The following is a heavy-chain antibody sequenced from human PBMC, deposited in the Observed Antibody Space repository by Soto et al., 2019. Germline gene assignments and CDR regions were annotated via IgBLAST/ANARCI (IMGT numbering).Heavy chain of an antibody. CDR1: GFTFSSFS. D-gene: IGHD6-19*01. Sequence: EVQLVESGGGLVQPGGSLRLSCAASGFTFSSFSMNWVRQAPGKGLEWLSFISNSGSSIYYADSVKGRFTISRDNAKNSLYLQMNSLRAEDTAGYYYARDIAVDLDFWGQGTLVTVSS. CDR3: ARDIAVDLDF. V-gene: IGHV3-48*01. J-gene: IGHJ4*02. CDR2: ISNSGSSI.